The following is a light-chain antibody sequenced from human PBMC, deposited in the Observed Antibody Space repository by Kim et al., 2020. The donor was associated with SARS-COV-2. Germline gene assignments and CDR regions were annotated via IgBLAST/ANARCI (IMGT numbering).Light chain of an antibody. CDR3: SSSTSSSTWV. J-gene: IGLJ3*02. Sequence: GQSITISCTGTSSDVGGYKYVSWYQQHPGKAPKLMIYDVNKRPSGVSNRFSGSKSGNTASLTISGLQAGDEADYYCSSSTSSSTWVFGGGTQLTVL. V-gene: IGLV2-14*03. CDR1: SSDVGGYKY. CDR2: DVN.